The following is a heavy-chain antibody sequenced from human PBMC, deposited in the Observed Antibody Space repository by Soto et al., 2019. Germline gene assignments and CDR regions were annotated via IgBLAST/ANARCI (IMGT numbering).Heavy chain of an antibody. CDR1: GFTFSSYG. D-gene: IGHD6-13*01. J-gene: IGHJ3*02. V-gene: IGHV3-33*01. CDR2: IWYDGSNK. CDR3: AREANPYIAAAGMKDAFDI. Sequence: QVQLVESGGGVVQPGRSLRLSCAASGFTFSSYGMHWVRQAPGKGLEWVAVIWYDGSNKYYADSVKGRFTISRDNSKNTLYLQMNSLRAEDTAVYYCAREANPYIAAAGMKDAFDIWGQGTMVTVSS.